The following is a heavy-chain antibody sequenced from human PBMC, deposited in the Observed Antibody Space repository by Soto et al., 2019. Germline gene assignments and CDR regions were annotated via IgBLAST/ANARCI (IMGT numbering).Heavy chain of an antibody. D-gene: IGHD3-22*01. J-gene: IGHJ4*02. CDR2: ISDTGTYT. CDR3: TRDITYFYNITGYPKD. Sequence: QVQLVESGGGLVRPGGSLRLSCRASGFVFSDYYMSWIRQAPGKGLEWLAFISDTGTYTNYADFVKGRFTISRDNDRNSVDLQLDGLRGEETDVYYCTRDITYFYNITGYPKDWGQRIQVTVSS. CDR1: GFVFSDYY. V-gene: IGHV3-11*06.